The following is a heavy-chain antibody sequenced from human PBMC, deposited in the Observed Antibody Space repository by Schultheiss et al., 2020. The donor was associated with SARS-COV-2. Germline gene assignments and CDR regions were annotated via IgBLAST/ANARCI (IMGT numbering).Heavy chain of an antibody. CDR1: GFTFSSYG. V-gene: IGHV3-33*01. D-gene: IGHD1-14*01. Sequence: GESLKISCAASGFTFSSYGMHWVRQAPGKGLEWVAVIWYDGSNKYYADSVKGRFTISRDNTKNSLYLQMNSLRAEDTAVYYCARGIGARRGITGTTRGDDAFDIWGQGTMVTVSS. CDR3: ARGIGARRGITGTTRGDDAFDI. CDR2: IWYDGSNK. J-gene: IGHJ3*02.